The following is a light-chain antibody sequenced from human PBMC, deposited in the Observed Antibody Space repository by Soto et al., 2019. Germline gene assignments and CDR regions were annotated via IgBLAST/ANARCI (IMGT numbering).Light chain of an antibody. Sequence: AIRMTQSPSSFSASTVDRVSITCRATQDIGTYLAWYQQIPGKAPKLLIYDAPTLQTGVPSRFSGSGSGTDFTLTISYLQSEDFGTYYCQQFYNYPRTFGQGTKVDIK. CDR1: QDIGTY. J-gene: IGKJ1*01. V-gene: IGKV1-8*01. CDR2: DAP. CDR3: QQFYNYPRT.